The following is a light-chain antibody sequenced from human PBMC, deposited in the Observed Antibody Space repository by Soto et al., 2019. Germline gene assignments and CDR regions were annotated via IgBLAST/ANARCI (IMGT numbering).Light chain of an antibody. V-gene: IGKV3-20*01. Sequence: EIVLTQSPGTLSLSPGERATLSCRSSQSVSSSYLAWYQQKPGQAPRLLIYAVSSRATGIPDRFSGSGSGTDFTLTISRLEPEVFAVYYCQQYGSSPTFGQGTKVEIK. CDR1: QSVSSSY. CDR2: AVS. CDR3: QQYGSSPT. J-gene: IGKJ1*01.